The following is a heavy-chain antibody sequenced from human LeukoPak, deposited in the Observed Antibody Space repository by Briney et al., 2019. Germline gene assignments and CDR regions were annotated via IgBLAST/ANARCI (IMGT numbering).Heavy chain of an antibody. CDR1: GYTFTSYG. CDR3: SSDQEVAPADY. V-gene: IGHV1-18*01. J-gene: IGHJ4*02. CDR2: ISAYNGNT. Sequence: ASVNVSCKASGYTFTSYGISWVRQAPGPGLEWMGRISAYNGNTNYAQTLQGRVTMTTHTSTRTAYMELRSLRSDDTAVYRCSSDQEVAPADYWGQGSLVTVSS.